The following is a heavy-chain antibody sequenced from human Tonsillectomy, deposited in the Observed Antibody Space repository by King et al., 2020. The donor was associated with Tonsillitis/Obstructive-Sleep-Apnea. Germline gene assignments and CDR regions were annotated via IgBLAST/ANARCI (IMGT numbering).Heavy chain of an antibody. D-gene: IGHD2-21*01. CDR2: IYPGDSDT. CDR1: GYSFTSYW. Sequence: VQLVESGAEVKKPGESLKISCKGSGYSFTSYWIGWVRQMPGEGLEWMGNIYPGDSDTRYSPSFQGQVTISADKSISTAYLQWSRLKASVTAMSYCSRAHPYCGGYCSHFDYWGQGTLVTVSS. V-gene: IGHV5-51*01. J-gene: IGHJ4*02. CDR3: SRAHPYCGGYCSHFDY.